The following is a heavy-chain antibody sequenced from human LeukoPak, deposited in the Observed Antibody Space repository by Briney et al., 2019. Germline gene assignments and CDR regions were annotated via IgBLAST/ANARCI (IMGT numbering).Heavy chain of an antibody. D-gene: IGHD1-26*01. CDR2: ISAYNGNT. J-gene: IGHJ5*02. CDR1: GYTFTSYG. CDR3: ARVRNSGSYSNWFDP. Sequence: ASVKVSCKASGYTFTSYGISWVRQAPGQGLEWMGWISAYNGNTNYAQKLQGRVTMTTDTSTSTAYMELRSLRSDDTAVYYCARVRNSGSYSNWFDPWGQGTLVTVSP. V-gene: IGHV1-18*01.